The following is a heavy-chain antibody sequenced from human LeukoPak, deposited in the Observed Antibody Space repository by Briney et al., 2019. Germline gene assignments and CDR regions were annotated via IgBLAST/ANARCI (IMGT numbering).Heavy chain of an antibody. J-gene: IGHJ4*02. CDR2: IYPGDSDT. V-gene: IGHV5-51*01. CDR1: GYSFTSYW. CDR3: ARQRDSAYYDFWSGYFFFDY. Sequence: PGESLKISCKGSGYSFTSYWIGWVRQMPGKGLEWMGIIYPGDSDTRYSPSFQGQVTISADKSISTAYLQWSRLKASDTAMYYCARQRDSAYYDFWSGYFFFDYWGQGTLVTVSS. D-gene: IGHD3-3*01.